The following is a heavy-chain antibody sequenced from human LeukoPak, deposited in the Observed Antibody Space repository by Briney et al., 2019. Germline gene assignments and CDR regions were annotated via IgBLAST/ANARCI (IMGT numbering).Heavy chain of an antibody. Sequence: GGSLRLSCAASGFTFSSYGMHWVRQAPGKGLEWVAVMWYDGSNKYYADSVKGRFTISRDNSKNTLYLQMNSLRAEDTAVYYCAKDIMAYSYGAFDYWGQGTLVTVSS. CDR1: GFTFSSYG. CDR2: MWYDGSNK. CDR3: AKDIMAYSYGAFDY. J-gene: IGHJ4*02. V-gene: IGHV3-33*06. D-gene: IGHD5-18*01.